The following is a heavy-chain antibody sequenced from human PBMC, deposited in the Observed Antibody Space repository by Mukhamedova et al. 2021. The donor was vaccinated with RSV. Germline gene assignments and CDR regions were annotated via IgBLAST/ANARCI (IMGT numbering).Heavy chain of an antibody. D-gene: IGHD5-18*01. Sequence: WLGYISYSGSTNYNPSQKSRLTISMDTSKNLFSLKVNSMTAADTAIYYCARLKTTDGYSNWFDPWGQGTLVT. CDR3: ARLKTTDGYSNWFDP. J-gene: IGHJ5*02. V-gene: IGHV4-61*07. CDR2: ISYSGST.